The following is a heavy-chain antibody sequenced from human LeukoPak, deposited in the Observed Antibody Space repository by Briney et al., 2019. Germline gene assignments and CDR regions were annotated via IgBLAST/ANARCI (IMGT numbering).Heavy chain of an antibody. Sequence: GGFLRLSCAASGFTFSNYDMHWVRQAPGKGLEWVSAISSSSSYIYYADSIKGRFTISRDNAENSLYLQMNSLRAVDTAVYFCARGEEKATITALDSWGQGTLVTVSS. V-gene: IGHV3-21*01. J-gene: IGHJ4*02. CDR3: ARGEEKATITALDS. CDR1: GFTFSNYD. CDR2: ISSSSSYI. D-gene: IGHD5-24*01.